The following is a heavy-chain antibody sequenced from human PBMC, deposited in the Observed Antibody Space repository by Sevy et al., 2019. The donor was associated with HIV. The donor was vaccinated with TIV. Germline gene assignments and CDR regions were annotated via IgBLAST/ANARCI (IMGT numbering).Heavy chain of an antibody. D-gene: IGHD3-22*01. J-gene: IGHJ3*02. CDR2: ISYDGSNK. Sequence: GGSLRLSCAASGFTFSSYAMHWVRQAPGKGLEWVAVISYDGSNKYYADSAKGRFTISRDNSKNTLYLQMNSLRAEDTAVYYCAREGYYYDSSGYLTPDAFDIWGQGTMVTVSS. CDR1: GFTFSSYA. V-gene: IGHV3-30-3*01. CDR3: AREGYYYDSSGYLTPDAFDI.